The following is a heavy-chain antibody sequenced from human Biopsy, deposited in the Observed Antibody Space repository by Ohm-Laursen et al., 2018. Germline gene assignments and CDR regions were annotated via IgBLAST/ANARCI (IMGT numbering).Heavy chain of an antibody. Sequence: ASVKVSCKVPGCTFSNYGVNWVRQAPGQGLEWLGGNIPILGTGNYAQKFQDRVTVAADTSKSTATMELRSLRSDDTAVYYCATKLTGYFHHWGQGTLVIVSS. D-gene: IGHD3-9*01. V-gene: IGHV1-69*06. J-gene: IGHJ1*01. CDR3: ATKLTGYFHH. CDR1: GCTFSNYG. CDR2: NIPILGTG.